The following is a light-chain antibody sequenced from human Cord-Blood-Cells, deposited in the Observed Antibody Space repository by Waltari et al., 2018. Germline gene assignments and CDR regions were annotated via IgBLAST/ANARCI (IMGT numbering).Light chain of an antibody. J-gene: IGKJ1*01. V-gene: IGKV1-8*01. CDR3: QQYYSYPWT. CDR2: APS. Sequence: AIRMTQSPSSLFASTGDRVTITCRASQGISSYLAWYQQKPGKAPKLLIYAPSTLQSGVPSRFSGSGSGTDFTLTISCLQSEDFATYYCQQYYSYPWTFGQGTKVEIK. CDR1: QGISSY.